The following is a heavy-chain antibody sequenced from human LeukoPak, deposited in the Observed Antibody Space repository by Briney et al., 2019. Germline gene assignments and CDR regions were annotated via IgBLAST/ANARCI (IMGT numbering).Heavy chain of an antibody. CDR2: ISWNSGSI. J-gene: IGHJ4*02. V-gene: IGHV3-9*01. CDR3: AKAKQRLVDY. CDR1: GFTFDDYA. D-gene: IGHD6-25*01. Sequence: GGSLRLSCAASGFTFDDYAMHWVRQAPGKGLEWVSGISWNSGSIGYADSVKGRFTISRDNAKNSLYLQMNSLRAEDTALYYCAKAKQRLVDYWGQGTLVTVSS.